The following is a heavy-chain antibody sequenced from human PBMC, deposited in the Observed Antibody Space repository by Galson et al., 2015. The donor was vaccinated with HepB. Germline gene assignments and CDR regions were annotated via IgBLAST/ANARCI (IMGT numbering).Heavy chain of an antibody. V-gene: IGHV1-69*06. D-gene: IGHD3-10*01. Sequence: SVKVSCKASGVTLNNYAITWVRQAPGQGLEWMGGIMPFLGTANYAEKFQDRVTISADKSTNTVYMEVSGLRSEDTAVYFCAKDCITMVRGVTLFDYWGQGTLVTVSS. CDR3: AKDCITMVRGVTLFDY. CDR1: GVTLNNYA. J-gene: IGHJ4*02. CDR2: IMPFLGTA.